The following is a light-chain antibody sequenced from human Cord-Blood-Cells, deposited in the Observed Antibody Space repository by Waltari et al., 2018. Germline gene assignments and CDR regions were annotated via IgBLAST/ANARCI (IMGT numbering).Light chain of an antibody. J-gene: IGKJ2*01. V-gene: IGKV4-1*01. Sequence: DIVMTQSPDSLAVSLVERATINCKSSQSVLYISNNKNYLAWYQQKPGQPPKLLIYWASTRESGVPDRFSGSGSGTDFTLTISSLQAEDVAVYYCQQYYSTPPTFGQGTKLEIK. CDR1: QSVLYISNNKNY. CDR3: QQYYSTPPT. CDR2: WAS.